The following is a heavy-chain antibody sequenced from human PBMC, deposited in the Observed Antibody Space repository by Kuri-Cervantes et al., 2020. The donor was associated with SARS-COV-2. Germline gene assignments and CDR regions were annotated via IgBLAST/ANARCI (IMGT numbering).Heavy chain of an antibody. J-gene: IGHJ5*02. CDR3: ARQGVVIAIKGWFDP. D-gene: IGHD2-21*01. V-gene: IGHV4-39*01. CDR2: IYYSGST. CDR1: GGSISSSSYY. Sequence: GSLRLSCTVSGGSISSSSYYWGWIRQPPGKGLEWIGSIYYSGSTYYSPSLKSRVTISVDTSKNQFSLKLSSVTAADTTVYYCARQGVVIAIKGWFDPWGRGTLVTVSS.